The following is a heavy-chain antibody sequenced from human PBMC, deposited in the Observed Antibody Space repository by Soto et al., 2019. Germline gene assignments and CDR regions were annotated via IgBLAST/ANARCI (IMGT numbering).Heavy chain of an antibody. D-gene: IGHD6-6*01. Sequence: EVQLVESGGGLVQPGGSLRLSCAASGFTFSSYSMNWVRQAPGKGLEWVSSISSSSSYIYYADSVKGRFTISRDNAKNSLYLQMNSLRAEDTAVYYCARDNEQLVMYYYYGMDVWGQGTTVTVSS. CDR3: ARDNEQLVMYYYYGMDV. V-gene: IGHV3-21*01. CDR2: ISSSSSYI. J-gene: IGHJ6*02. CDR1: GFTFSSYS.